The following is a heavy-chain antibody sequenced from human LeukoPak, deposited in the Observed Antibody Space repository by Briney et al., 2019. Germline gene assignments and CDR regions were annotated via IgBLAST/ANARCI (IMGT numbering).Heavy chain of an antibody. D-gene: IGHD2-21*02. J-gene: IGHJ4*02. Sequence: ASVKVPCKASGGTFSSYAISWVRQAPGQGLEWMGGIIPIFGTANYAQRFQGRVTITADESTSTAYMELSSLRSEDTAVYYCARDPYCGGDCYYDYWGQGTLVTVSS. CDR1: GGTFSSYA. CDR3: ARDPYCGGDCYYDY. V-gene: IGHV1-69*01. CDR2: IIPIFGTA.